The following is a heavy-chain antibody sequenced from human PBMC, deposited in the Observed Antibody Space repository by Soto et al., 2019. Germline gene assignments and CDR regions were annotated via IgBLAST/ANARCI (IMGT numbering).Heavy chain of an antibody. V-gene: IGHV3-30*14. CDR3: TRVGRGFSFGDGFDY. Sequence: ESVGGVVQPGRSLRLSCAASGLTFSGYALHWVRQAPGKGPEWVASISHDGRTRYNKDSVMGRFTISRDDSTNTLYLQMNSLRGEDTAVYYCTRVGRGFSFGDGFDYWGQGTLITVSS. J-gene: IGHJ4*02. CDR1: GLTFSGYA. CDR2: ISHDGRTR. D-gene: IGHD5-18*01.